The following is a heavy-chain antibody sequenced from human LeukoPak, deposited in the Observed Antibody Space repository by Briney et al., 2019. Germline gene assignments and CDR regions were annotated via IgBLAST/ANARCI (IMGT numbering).Heavy chain of an antibody. CDR2: IYTTGST. CDR1: GGSISNYF. J-gene: IGHJ4*02. Sequence: SETLSLTCTVSGGSISNYFWSWVRQPAGKGLEWIGRIYTTGSTNYSPSLKSRVTISADTSKNQFSLKLSSVTAADTAVYYCARDNPFKYDYVNWGQGTLVTVSS. D-gene: IGHD3-16*01. CDR3: ARDNPFKYDYVN. V-gene: IGHV4-4*07.